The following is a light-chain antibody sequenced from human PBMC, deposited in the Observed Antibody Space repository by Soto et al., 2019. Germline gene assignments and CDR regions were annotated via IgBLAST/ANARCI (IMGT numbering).Light chain of an antibody. V-gene: IGKV1-39*01. CDR2: AAS. CDR3: QQSSEATWT. Sequence: DIQMTQSPSSLSASVEDRVIITCRASQSISNHLNWYQQKPGKAPKLLIFAASSLQSGVPSRFSGSRSGPDFTLTISSLQPEDFATYYCQQSSEATWTFGQGTKVDIK. J-gene: IGKJ1*01. CDR1: QSISNH.